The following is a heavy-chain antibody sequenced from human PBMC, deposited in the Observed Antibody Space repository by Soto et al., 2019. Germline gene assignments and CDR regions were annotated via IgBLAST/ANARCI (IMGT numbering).Heavy chain of an antibody. Sequence: LSLTCTVSGGSVSSGSYYWSWIRQPPGKGLEWIGYIYYSGSTNYNPSLKSRVTISVDTSKNQFSLKLSSVTAADTAVYYCARDYSSGDLVRNYYYYGMDVWGQGTTVTVSS. CDR3: ARDYSSGDLVRNYYYYGMDV. CDR1: GGSVSSGSYY. J-gene: IGHJ6*02. CDR2: IYYSGST. D-gene: IGHD6-19*01. V-gene: IGHV4-61*01.